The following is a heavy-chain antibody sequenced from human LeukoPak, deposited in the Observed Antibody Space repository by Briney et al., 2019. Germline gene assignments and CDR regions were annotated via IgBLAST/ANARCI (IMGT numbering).Heavy chain of an antibody. D-gene: IGHD3-9*01. CDR3: AKGGILTAVDP. Sequence: GGSLRLSCAASGFTFSFYTMNWVRQAPGKGLEWVSSISKSGYIVYAESVKGRFTTSRDNAKDTLYLQMDSLRAEDTAVYYCAKGGILTAVDPWGQGTLVTVSS. J-gene: IGHJ5*02. CDR2: ISKSGYI. V-gene: IGHV3-21*04. CDR1: GFTFSFYT.